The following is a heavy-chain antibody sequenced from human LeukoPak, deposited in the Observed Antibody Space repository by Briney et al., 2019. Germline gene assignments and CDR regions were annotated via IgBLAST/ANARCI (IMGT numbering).Heavy chain of an antibody. D-gene: IGHD2-15*01. Sequence: ASVKVSCKASGYTFTSYFMHWVRQAPGQGLAWMGIINPSGGSTSYAQKFQGRVTMTRDTSTSTVYMELSSLRSEDTAVYYCARDTYCSGGSCYPNWFDPWGQGTLVTVSS. CDR3: ARDTYCSGGSCYPNWFDP. J-gene: IGHJ5*02. CDR2: INPSGGST. V-gene: IGHV1-46*01. CDR1: GYTFTSYF.